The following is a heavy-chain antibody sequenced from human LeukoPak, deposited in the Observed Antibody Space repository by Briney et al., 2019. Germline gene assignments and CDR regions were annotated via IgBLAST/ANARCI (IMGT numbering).Heavy chain of an antibody. CDR3: ARDQPTYYYGSGSPDY. D-gene: IGHD3-10*01. Sequence: ASVKVSCKASGYTFTRYYMHWVRQAPGQGLEGMGWINPNSGGTNYAQKFQSRVTMTRDTSISTAYMELSRLRSDDTAVYYCARDQPTYYYGSGSPDYWGQGTLVTVSS. CDR2: INPNSGGT. J-gene: IGHJ4*02. CDR1: GYTFTRYY. V-gene: IGHV1-2*02.